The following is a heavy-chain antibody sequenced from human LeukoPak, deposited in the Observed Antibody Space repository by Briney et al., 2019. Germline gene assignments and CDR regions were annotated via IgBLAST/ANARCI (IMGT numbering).Heavy chain of an antibody. J-gene: IGHJ4*02. CDR1: GYSFTSYC. CDR2: IYPGDSDT. Sequence: GESLKISCKGSGYSFTSYCIGWVRQMPGKGLEWMGIIYPGDSDTRYSPSFQGQVTISADKSISTAYLQWSSLKASDTAMYYCARRIWVSGGYFDYWGQGTLVTVSS. CDR3: ARRIWVSGGYFDY. D-gene: IGHD3-16*01. V-gene: IGHV5-51*01.